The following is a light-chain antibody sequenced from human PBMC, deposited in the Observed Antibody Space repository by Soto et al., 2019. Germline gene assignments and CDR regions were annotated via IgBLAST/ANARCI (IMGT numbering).Light chain of an antibody. CDR1: QSVSTN. Sequence: VMTQSPATLSVSPGERAALSCRASQSVSTNLAWYQQKPGQPPRLLIYFASTRATAVPARFTAGGSGTEFTLTISSLEPEDFAVYYCQQHANWPLTFGGGTKVDIK. V-gene: IGKV3-15*01. CDR3: QQHANWPLT. J-gene: IGKJ4*01. CDR2: FAS.